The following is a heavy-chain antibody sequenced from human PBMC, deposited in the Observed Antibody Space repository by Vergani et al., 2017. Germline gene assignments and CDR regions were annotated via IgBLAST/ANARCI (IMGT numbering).Heavy chain of an antibody. D-gene: IGHD2-15*01. CDR2: SYYSGST. V-gene: IGHV4-39*01. Sequence: QVQLQESGPGLVKPSETLSLTCTVSHDSVSHTFYYWGWIRQTPGKGLEWIGSSYYSGSTYYNPSLESRVTMSVDTSKSPFSLKLSSVTAADTAVYYCTRQLAVVAANNCFDPWGQGTLVTVSS. CDR3: TRQLAVVAANNCFDP. CDR1: HDSVSHTFYY. J-gene: IGHJ5*02.